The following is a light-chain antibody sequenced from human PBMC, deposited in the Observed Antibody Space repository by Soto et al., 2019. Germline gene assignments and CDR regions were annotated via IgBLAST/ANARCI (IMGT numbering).Light chain of an antibody. Sequence: PWERATLSCRASQSVRRNSLAWYQQQPGQAPRLLIYGASSRATDIPDRFSGSGSGTDFTLIVSRLEPEDFAVYFCQQYGTSPPTFGPGTKVDIK. J-gene: IGKJ3*01. V-gene: IGKV3-20*01. CDR2: GAS. CDR3: QQYGTSPPT. CDR1: QSVRRNS.